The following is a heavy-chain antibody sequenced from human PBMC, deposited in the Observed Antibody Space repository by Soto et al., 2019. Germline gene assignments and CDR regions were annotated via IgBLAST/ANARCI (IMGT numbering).Heavy chain of an antibody. J-gene: IGHJ3*02. D-gene: IGHD2-2*02. V-gene: IGHV3-48*01. CDR1: GFTFSSYS. Sequence: GGSLRLSCAASGFTFSSYSMNWVRQAPGKGLEWVSYISSATTTIYYADSVKGRFTISRDNAKNSLYLQMNSLRAEDTAVYYCAKGLKYLDAFDIWGQGTMVTVSS. CDR2: ISSATTTI. CDR3: AKGLKYLDAFDI.